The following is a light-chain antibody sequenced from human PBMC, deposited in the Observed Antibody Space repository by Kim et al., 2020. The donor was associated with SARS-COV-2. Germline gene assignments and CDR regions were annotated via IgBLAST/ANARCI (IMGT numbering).Light chain of an antibody. CDR1: QSVSSN. V-gene: IGKV3-15*01. Sequence: EIVMTQSPATLSVSPGERGTLSCRASQSVSSNLAWYQHKPGQAPRLLIYGAPTRATGIPARFSGSGSGTEFTLTISSLQSEDFAVYYCQQYNNWPPMYTFGQGTKLEI. CDR3: QQYNNWPPMYT. J-gene: IGKJ2*01. CDR2: GAP.